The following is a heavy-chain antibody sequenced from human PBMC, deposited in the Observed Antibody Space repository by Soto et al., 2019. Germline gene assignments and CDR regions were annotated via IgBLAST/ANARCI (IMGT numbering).Heavy chain of an antibody. Sequence: SETLSLTCSVSGDSISNLDYFWAWIRQPPGQALEYIGYIYKSATTYYNPSFESRVAISVDTSKSQFSLNLTSVTAADTAVYFCARGRYCLTGRCFPNWFDSWGQGALVTVSS. V-gene: IGHV4-30-4*01. J-gene: IGHJ5*01. D-gene: IGHD7-27*01. CDR2: IYKSATT. CDR3: ARGRYCLTGRCFPNWFDS. CDR1: GDSISNLDYF.